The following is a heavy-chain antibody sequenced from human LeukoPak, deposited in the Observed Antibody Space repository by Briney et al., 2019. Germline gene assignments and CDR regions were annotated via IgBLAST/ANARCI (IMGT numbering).Heavy chain of an antibody. Sequence: PSETLSLTCTVSGGSISSSAFYWGWIRQPPGKGLEWIGSIYYNANTFYNPSLKSRVTKSIDTSNNQFSLNLTSVTAADTAVYYCARHLNYYYYYYMDVWGKGTTVTVSS. J-gene: IGHJ6*03. CDR2: IYYNANT. V-gene: IGHV4-39*01. CDR3: ARHLNYYYYYYMDV. CDR1: GGSISSSAFY.